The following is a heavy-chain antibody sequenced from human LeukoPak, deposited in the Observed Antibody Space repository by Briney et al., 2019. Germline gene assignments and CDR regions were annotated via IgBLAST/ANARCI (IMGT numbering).Heavy chain of an antibody. CDR2: FHNSGTS. J-gene: IGHJ4*02. D-gene: IGHD3-16*01. Sequence: SETLSLTCTVSGGSISSSSCYWGWIRQPPGKGLEWIGYFHNSGTSTYNPSLKNRVTISADTSKNQFSLKLNSLTTADTAVYYCTRGAGWLIDYWGQGILVTVSS. CDR3: TRGAGWLIDY. V-gene: IGHV4-61*05. CDR1: GGSISSSSCY.